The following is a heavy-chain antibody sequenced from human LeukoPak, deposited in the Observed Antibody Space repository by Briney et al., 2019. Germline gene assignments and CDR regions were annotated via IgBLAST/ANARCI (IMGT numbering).Heavy chain of an antibody. Sequence: SETLSLTCTVSGGSISSGSYYWSWIRQPAGKGLEWIGRIYTSGSTNYNPSLKSRDTISVDTSKNQFSLKLSSVTAADTAVYYCARQGVVAASIDYWGQGTLVTVSS. D-gene: IGHD2-15*01. CDR2: IYTSGST. J-gene: IGHJ4*02. CDR1: GGSISSGSYY. CDR3: ARQGVVAASIDY. V-gene: IGHV4-61*02.